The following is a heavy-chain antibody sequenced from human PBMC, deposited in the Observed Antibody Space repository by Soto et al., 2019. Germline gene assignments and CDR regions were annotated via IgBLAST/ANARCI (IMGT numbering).Heavy chain of an antibody. CDR3: ARVLNYCSSTSCYALNAFDI. CDR1: GFHVSSNY. Sequence: PGGSLSLSCAASGFHVSSNYMSWVRQAPGKGLEWVSVIYSGGSTYYADSVKGRFTISRDNSKNTLYLQMNSLRAEDTAVYYCARVLNYCSSTSCYALNAFDIWGQGTMVTVSS. D-gene: IGHD2-2*01. V-gene: IGHV3-66*01. J-gene: IGHJ3*02. CDR2: IYSGGST.